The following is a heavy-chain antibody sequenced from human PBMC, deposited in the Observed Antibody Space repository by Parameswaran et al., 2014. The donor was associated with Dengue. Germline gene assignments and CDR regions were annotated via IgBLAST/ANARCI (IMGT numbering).Heavy chain of an antibody. D-gene: IGHD7-27*01. V-gene: IGHV3-33*01. Sequence: MPGVRQAPGKGLEWVAVIWYDGSNKYYADSVKGRFTISRDNSKNTLYLQMNSLRAEDTAVYYCARERERPINWVHDAFDIWGQGTMVTVSS. CDR2: IWYDGSNK. CDR3: ARERERPINWVHDAFDI. J-gene: IGHJ3*02.